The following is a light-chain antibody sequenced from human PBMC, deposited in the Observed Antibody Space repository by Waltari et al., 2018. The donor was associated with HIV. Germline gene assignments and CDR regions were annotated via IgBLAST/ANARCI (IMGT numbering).Light chain of an antibody. Sequence: QTVVTQAPSFSVSPGGTVTLTCGLSSASVSTSYYPRWYQQTPGQAPRTLIYSTNPRSSGVPDRFSGSILGNKAALTITGAQADDESDYYCVLYMGSGISVFGGGTKLTVL. CDR3: VLYMGSGISV. CDR1: SASVSTSYY. CDR2: STN. V-gene: IGLV8-61*01. J-gene: IGLJ3*02.